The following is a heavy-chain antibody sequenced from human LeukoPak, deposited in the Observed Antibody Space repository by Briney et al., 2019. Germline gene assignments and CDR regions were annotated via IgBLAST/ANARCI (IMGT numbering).Heavy chain of an antibody. CDR2: IIPIFGTA. Sequence: SVKVSCKASGGTFSSYAISWVRQAPGQGLEWMGGIIPIFGTANYAQKFQGRVTITADESTSTAYVELSSLRSEDTAVYYCARESYYYDSSGYYPWYFDYWGQGTLVTVSS. J-gene: IGHJ4*02. D-gene: IGHD3-22*01. CDR1: GGTFSSYA. CDR3: ARESYYYDSSGYYPWYFDY. V-gene: IGHV1-69*13.